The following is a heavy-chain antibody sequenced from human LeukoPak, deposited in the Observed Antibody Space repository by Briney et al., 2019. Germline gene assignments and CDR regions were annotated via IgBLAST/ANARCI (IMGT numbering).Heavy chain of an antibody. Sequence: GGSLRLSCAASGFTFNDHARYWVRQAPGKGLEWVSGINWNSDNIGYADSVKGRFTISRDDAKKSLFLQMNSLRTEDTALYYCARASYYYDTTGLGAVDIWGQGTMVTVSS. J-gene: IGHJ3*02. CDR3: ARASYYYDTTGLGAVDI. CDR1: GFTFNDHA. CDR2: INWNSDNI. V-gene: IGHV3-9*01. D-gene: IGHD3-22*01.